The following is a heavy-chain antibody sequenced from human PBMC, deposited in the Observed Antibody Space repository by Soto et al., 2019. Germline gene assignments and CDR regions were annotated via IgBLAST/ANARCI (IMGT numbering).Heavy chain of an antibody. V-gene: IGHV4-30-2*01. CDR3: ARGRYSNYAGNWFDP. Sequence: PSETLSLTCAVSGGSISSGGYSWSWIRHPPGKGLEWIGYIYHSGSTYYNPSLKSRVTISVDRSKNQLSLKLSSVTAADTAVYYCARGRYSNYAGNWFDPWGQGTLVTVSS. D-gene: IGHD4-4*01. CDR2: IYHSGST. J-gene: IGHJ5*02. CDR1: GGSISSGGYS.